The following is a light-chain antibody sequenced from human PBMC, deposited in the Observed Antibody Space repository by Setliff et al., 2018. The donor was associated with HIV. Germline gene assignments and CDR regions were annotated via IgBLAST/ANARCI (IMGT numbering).Light chain of an antibody. CDR2: GAS. J-gene: IGKJ1*01. Sequence: EVVLTQSPRTLSLSPGQRGTLSCRASQVVTNNYVAWFQQKPGQAPRLLVYGASSRATGISGRFTGSGSGRDFTLTISRLEPDDLAVYYCQQYGDFAWTFGQGTKVDIK. CDR3: QQYGDFAWT. CDR1: QVVTNNY. V-gene: IGKV3-20*01.